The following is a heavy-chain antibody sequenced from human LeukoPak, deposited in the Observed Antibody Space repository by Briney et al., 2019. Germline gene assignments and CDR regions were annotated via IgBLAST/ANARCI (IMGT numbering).Heavy chain of an antibody. CDR2: IIPIFGTA. V-gene: IGHV1-69*05. CDR1: GGTFSSYA. D-gene: IGHD2-15*01. CDR3: AREGRSMDCSGGSCYLDNWFDP. Sequence: SVKVSCKASGGTFSSYAISWVRQAPGQGLEWMGGIIPIFGTANYAQKFHGRVTITTDESTSTAYMELSSLRSEDTAVYYCAREGRSMDCSGGSCYLDNWFDPWGQGTLVTVSS. J-gene: IGHJ5*02.